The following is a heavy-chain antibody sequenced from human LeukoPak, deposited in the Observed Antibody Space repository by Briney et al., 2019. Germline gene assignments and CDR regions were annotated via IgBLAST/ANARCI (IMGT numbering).Heavy chain of an antibody. D-gene: IGHD1-26*01. CDR3: ARVGATPSPYYYYYMDV. J-gene: IGHJ6*03. V-gene: IGHV3-21*01. Sequence: GGSLRLSCAASGFTFSNYNMNWDRQAPGKGLEWVSSISSRSTYIYYADSVRGRFTISRDNAKNSLYLQMNSLRAEDTAVYYCARVGATPSPYYYYYMDVWGKGTTVTVSS. CDR2: ISSRSTYI. CDR1: GFTFSNYN.